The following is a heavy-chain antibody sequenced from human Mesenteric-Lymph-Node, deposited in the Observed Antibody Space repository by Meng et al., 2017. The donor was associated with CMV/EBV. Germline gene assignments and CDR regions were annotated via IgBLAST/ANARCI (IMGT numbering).Heavy chain of an antibody. V-gene: IGHV1-2*02. CDR3: ARVRNIVVVPAGGYYYYGMDV. CDR2: INPNSGGT. Sequence: ASVKVSCKASGYTFTGYYMHWVRQAPGQGLEWMGWINPNSGGTNYAQKFQGRVTMTRDTSISTAYMELSRLRSDDTAVYYCARVRNIVVVPAGGYYYYGMDVWGQGTTVTVS. D-gene: IGHD2-2*01. J-gene: IGHJ6*02. CDR1: GYTFTGYY.